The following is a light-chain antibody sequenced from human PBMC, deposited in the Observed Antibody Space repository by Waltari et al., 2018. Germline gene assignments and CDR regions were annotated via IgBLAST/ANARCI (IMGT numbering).Light chain of an antibody. J-gene: IGKJ1*01. V-gene: IGKV1-5*03. Sequence: DIQVTQSPSTLSASVGDRVTITCRASQRIVVWLAWYQQKPGKAPRLLSYKASYLESGVPSRFSGSASGTAFTLTISSLQADDFATYYCLQYNSYPWTFGQGTTVEIK. CDR2: KAS. CDR1: QRIVVW. CDR3: LQYNSYPWT.